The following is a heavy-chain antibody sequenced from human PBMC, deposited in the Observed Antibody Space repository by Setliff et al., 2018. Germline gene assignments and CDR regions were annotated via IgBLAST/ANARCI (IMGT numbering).Heavy chain of an antibody. D-gene: IGHD2-15*01. CDR2: ISAYNGNN. Sequence: ASVKFSCKASGYTFTSYGISWVRQAPGQGLEWMGWISAYNGNNIYAQNLQGRVTMTTDTSTSTAYMALSSLRSEDTAVYYCARGAPGRYCSGGSCSYFDYWGQGILVTVSS. V-gene: IGHV1-18*01. CDR1: GYTFTSYG. CDR3: ARGAPGRYCSGGSCSYFDY. J-gene: IGHJ4*02.